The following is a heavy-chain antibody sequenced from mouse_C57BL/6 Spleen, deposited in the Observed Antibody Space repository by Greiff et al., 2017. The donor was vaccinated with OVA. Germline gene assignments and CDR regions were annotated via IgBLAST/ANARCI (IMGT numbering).Heavy chain of an antibody. J-gene: IGHJ3*01. CDR2: IYPGDGDT. CDR3: ARGVDLWGYYPFAY. CDR1: GYAFSSYW. V-gene: IGHV1-80*01. Sequence: VQLQESGAELVKPGASVKISCKASGYAFSSYWMNWVKQRPGKGLEWIGQIYPGDGDTNYNGKFKGKATLTADKSSSTAYMQLSSLTSEDSAVYFCARGVDLWGYYPFAYWGQGTLVTVSA. D-gene: IGHD2-3*01.